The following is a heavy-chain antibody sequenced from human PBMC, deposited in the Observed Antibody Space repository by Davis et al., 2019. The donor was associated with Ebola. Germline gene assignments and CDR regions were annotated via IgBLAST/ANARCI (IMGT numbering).Heavy chain of an antibody. J-gene: IGHJ4*02. CDR1: GFTFSDYY. CDR3: TSTVGTADY. D-gene: IGHD1-1*01. CDR2: IRSKANSYAT. Sequence: AGSLTLSCAASGFTFSDYYMSWIRQAPGKGLEWVGRIRSKANSYATAYAASVKGRFTISRDDSKNTAYLQMNSLKTEDTAVYYCTSTVGTADYWGQGTLVTVSS. V-gene: IGHV3-73*01.